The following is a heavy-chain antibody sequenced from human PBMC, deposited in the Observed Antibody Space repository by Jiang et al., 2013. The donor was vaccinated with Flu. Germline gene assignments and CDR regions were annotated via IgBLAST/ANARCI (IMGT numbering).Heavy chain of an antibody. V-gene: IGHV4-30-4*01. Sequence: GPGLVKPSQTLSLTCTVSGGSISSGDYYWSWIRQPPGKGLEWIGYIYYSGSTYYNPSLKSRVTISVDTSKNQFSLKLSSVTAADTAVYYCARGHGQDIVVVPLNWFDPWSQGTLVTVSS. D-gene: IGHD2-2*01. CDR2: IYYSGST. CDR3: ARGHGQDIVVVPLNWFDP. J-gene: IGHJ5*02. CDR1: GGSISSGDYY.